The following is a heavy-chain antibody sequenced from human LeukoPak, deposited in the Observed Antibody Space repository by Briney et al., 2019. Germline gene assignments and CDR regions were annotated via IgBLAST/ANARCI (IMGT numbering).Heavy chain of an antibody. V-gene: IGHV4-34*01. D-gene: IGHD6-13*01. CDR2: INHSGST. J-gene: IGHJ4*02. CDR3: ARVYSSSGYRGSFVY. Sequence: SETLSLTCAVYGGSFSGYYWSWIRQPPGKGLEWIGEINHSGSTNYNPSLKSRVTISVDTSKNQFSLKLSSVTAADTAVYYCARVYSSSGYRGSFVYWGQGTLVTVSS. CDR1: GGSFSGYY.